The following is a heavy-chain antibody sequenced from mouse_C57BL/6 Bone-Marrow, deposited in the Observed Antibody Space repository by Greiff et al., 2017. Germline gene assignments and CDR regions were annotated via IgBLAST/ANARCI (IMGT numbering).Heavy chain of an antibody. D-gene: IGHD2-1*01. J-gene: IGHJ2*01. CDR2: IYPGDGDT. V-gene: IGHV1-82*01. CDR3: ARTIYYGNYVGDD. CDR1: GYAFSSSW. Sequence: VQLQQSGPELVKPGASVKISCKASGYAFSSSWMNWVKQRPGQGLEWIGRIYPGDGDTNYNGKFKGKATLTADKSSSTAYMQLSSLTSEESAVYFCARTIYYGNYVGDDWGQGTTLTVTS.